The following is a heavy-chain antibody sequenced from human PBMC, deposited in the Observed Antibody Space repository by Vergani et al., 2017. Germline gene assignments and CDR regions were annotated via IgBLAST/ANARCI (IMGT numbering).Heavy chain of an antibody. CDR1: GFTFSSYA. Sequence: QVQLVESGGGVVQPGRSLRLSCAASGFTFSSYAMHWVRQAPGKGLEWVAVISYDGSNKYYADSVKGRFTISRDNSKNTLYLQMNSLRAEDTAVYYCARDGDIVVVPAANSFFDYWGQGTLVTVSS. CDR3: ARDGDIVVVPAANSFFDY. J-gene: IGHJ4*02. D-gene: IGHD2-2*01. V-gene: IGHV3-30-3*01. CDR2: ISYDGSNK.